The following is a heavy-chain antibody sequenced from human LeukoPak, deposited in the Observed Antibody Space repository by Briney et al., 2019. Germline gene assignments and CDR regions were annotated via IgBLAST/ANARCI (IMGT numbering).Heavy chain of an antibody. CDR2: ISSSSSYI. Sequence: GGSLRLSCAASGFTFRSYSMNWVRQAPGKGLEWVSSISSSSSYIYYADSVKGRFTISRDNAKNSLYLQMKSLRAEDTAVYYCARDLVVPAAMDAFDIWGQGTMVTVSS. CDR1: GFTFRSYS. D-gene: IGHD2-2*01. V-gene: IGHV3-21*01. J-gene: IGHJ3*02. CDR3: ARDLVVPAAMDAFDI.